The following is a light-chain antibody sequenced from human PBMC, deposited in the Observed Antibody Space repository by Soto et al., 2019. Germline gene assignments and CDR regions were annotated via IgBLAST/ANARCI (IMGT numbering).Light chain of an antibody. CDR2: GAS. V-gene: IGKV3D-15*01. CDR3: QQYNNWPRRT. Sequence: EIVMTQSPATLSVSPGERATLSCRASQSVSSNLAWYQQKPGQAPRLLIYGASTRATGIPARFSGSGSGTEFTLTISSLQCADFAVYYCQQYNNWPRRTFGQGTKVEIK. CDR1: QSVSSN. J-gene: IGKJ1*01.